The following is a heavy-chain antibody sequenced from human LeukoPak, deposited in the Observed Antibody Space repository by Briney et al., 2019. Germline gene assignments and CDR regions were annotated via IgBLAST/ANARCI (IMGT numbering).Heavy chain of an antibody. D-gene: IGHD1-26*01. V-gene: IGHV3-21*01. J-gene: IGHJ5*02. Sequence: GGSLRLSCAASGFTFSSYSMNWVRQAPGKGLEWVSSISSSSSYIYYADSVKGRLTISRDNAKNSLYLQMNSLRAEDTAVYYCARAGYSGSYPVSWFDPWGQGTQVTVSS. CDR1: GFTFSSYS. CDR2: ISSSSSYI. CDR3: ARAGYSGSYPVSWFDP.